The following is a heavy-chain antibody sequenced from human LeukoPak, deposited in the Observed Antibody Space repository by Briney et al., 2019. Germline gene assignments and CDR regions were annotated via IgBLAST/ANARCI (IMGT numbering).Heavy chain of an antibody. CDR2: ISSNGGST. CDR3: ARAGGSGNARAFDI. D-gene: IGHD1-26*01. V-gene: IGHV3-64*01. CDR1: GFTFSSYA. Sequence: GGSLRLSCAASGFTFSSYAMHWVRQAPGKGLEYVSAISSNGGSTYYANSGKGRFTISRDNSKNTLYLQMGSLRAEDMAVYYCARAGGSGNARAFDIWGQGTMVTVSS. J-gene: IGHJ3*02.